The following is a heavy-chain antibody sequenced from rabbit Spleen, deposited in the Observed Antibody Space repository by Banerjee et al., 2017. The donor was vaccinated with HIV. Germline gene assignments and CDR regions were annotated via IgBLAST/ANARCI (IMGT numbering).Heavy chain of an antibody. CDR3: ARDLVAVIGWNFNL. CDR1: GFDLSSYYY. CDR2: IYGGSSGIT. Sequence: QSLEESGGDLVKPGASLTLTCTASGFDLSSYYYMCWVRQAPGKGLEWIACIYGGSSGITYYASWAKGRFTISKTSSTTVTLQMTSLTAADTATYFCARDLVAVIGWNFNLWGPGTLVTVS. V-gene: IGHV1S40*01. D-gene: IGHD1-1*01. J-gene: IGHJ4*01.